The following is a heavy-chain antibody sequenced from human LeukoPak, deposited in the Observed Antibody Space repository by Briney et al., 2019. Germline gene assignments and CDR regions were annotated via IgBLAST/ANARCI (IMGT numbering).Heavy chain of an antibody. Sequence: SVKVSCKASGGTFSSYAISWVRQAPGQGLEWMGRIIPIFGIANYAQKFQGRVTITTDESTSTAYMELSSLRSEDTAVYYCARDGGRETGYSSSWFDPWGQGTLVTVSS. CDR1: GGTFSSYA. V-gene: IGHV1-69*05. J-gene: IGHJ5*02. D-gene: IGHD6-13*01. CDR3: ARDGGRETGYSSSWFDP. CDR2: IIPIFGIA.